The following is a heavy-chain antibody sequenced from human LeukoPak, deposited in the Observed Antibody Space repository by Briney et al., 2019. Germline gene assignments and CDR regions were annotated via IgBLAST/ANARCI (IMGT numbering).Heavy chain of an antibody. CDR2: IRYDGSNK. V-gene: IGHV3-30*02. CDR1: GFTFSSYD. CDR3: ANCEHEEWELLSFDY. Sequence: GGSLRLSCAAPGFTFSSYDMHWVRQAPGKGLEWVAFIRYDGSNKYYADSVKGRFTISRDNSKNTLYLQMNSLRAEDTAVYYCANCEHEEWELLSFDYWGQGTLVTVSS. J-gene: IGHJ4*02. D-gene: IGHD1-26*01.